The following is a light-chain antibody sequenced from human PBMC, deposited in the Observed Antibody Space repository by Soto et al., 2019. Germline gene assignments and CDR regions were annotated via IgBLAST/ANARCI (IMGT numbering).Light chain of an antibody. CDR1: QTISSW. CDR3: QHYKNWPPWT. CDR2: KAS. V-gene: IGKV1-5*03. Sequence: DIQMTQSPSTLSGSVGDRVTITCRASQTISSWLAWYQQKPGKAPKLLIYKASTLKSGVPSRFSGSGSGTEFTLTISSLQSEDFGVYYCQHYKNWPPWTFGQGTKVDIK. J-gene: IGKJ1*01.